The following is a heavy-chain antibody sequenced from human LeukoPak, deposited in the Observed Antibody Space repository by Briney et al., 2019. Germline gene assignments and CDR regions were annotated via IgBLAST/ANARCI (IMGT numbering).Heavy chain of an antibody. CDR3: AKGSSSKAAVAGTFDY. Sequence: WGSLRLSCAASGFTFSSYAMSWVRQAPGHGLEWVSCISGSGGSTYYADSVKGRFTISRDNSKNTPYLQMNSLRAEDTAVYYCAKGSSSKAAVAGTFDYWGQGTLVTVSS. D-gene: IGHD6-19*01. J-gene: IGHJ4*02. CDR2: ISGSGGST. V-gene: IGHV3-23*01. CDR1: GFTFSSYA.